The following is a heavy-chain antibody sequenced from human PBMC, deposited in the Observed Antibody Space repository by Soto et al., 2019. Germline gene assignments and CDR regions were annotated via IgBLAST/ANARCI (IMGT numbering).Heavy chain of an antibody. V-gene: IGHV5-51*01. Sequence: GESLKISCKGSGYSFTSYWIGWVRQMPGKGLEWMGIIYPGYSDTRYSRSFQGQVTISADKSISTAYLKWSSRKASDTAMYYCARRSGYYDILTGYYYYYGMDVWGQGTTVTVYS. J-gene: IGHJ6*02. D-gene: IGHD3-9*01. CDR1: GYSFTSYW. CDR3: ARRSGYYDILTGYYYYYGMDV. CDR2: IYPGYSDT.